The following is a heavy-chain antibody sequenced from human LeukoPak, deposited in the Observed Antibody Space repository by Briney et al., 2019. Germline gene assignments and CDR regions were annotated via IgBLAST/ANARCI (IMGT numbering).Heavy chain of an antibody. Sequence: KASETLSLTCTVSVGSISSYYWNWMRQPPGKGLEWISYIYYSGSTNYNPSLKSRVTISVDTSKNQFSLKLSSVTAADTAVYYCARGGWYPESFQHWGQGALVTVSS. CDR1: VGSISSYY. CDR3: ARGGWYPESFQH. D-gene: IGHD6-19*01. CDR2: IYYSGST. J-gene: IGHJ1*01. V-gene: IGHV4-59*01.